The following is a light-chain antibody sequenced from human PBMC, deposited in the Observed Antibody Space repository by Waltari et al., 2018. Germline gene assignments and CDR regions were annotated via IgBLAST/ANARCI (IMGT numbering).Light chain of an antibody. Sequence: DIQMAQSPSSLSASVGDTVTITCRASQSITTSLNWYQQRPGQAPRLLIYAASSLPGGVPSRFSGSGSGTDFTLTINGLRPEDFATYYCQDSYSTLSFVFGPGTRVDVK. V-gene: IGKV1-39*01. CDR3: QDSYSTLSFV. CDR1: QSITTS. J-gene: IGKJ3*01. CDR2: AAS.